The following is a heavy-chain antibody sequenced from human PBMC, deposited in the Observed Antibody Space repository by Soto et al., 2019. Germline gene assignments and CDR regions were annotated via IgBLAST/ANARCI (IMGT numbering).Heavy chain of an antibody. CDR2: ISTSGTTT. D-gene: IGHD3-22*01. Sequence: GSLRLSCAASGFTFSSYSMNWVRQAPGKGLEWVSYISTSGTTTKYADSVKGRFTISRDNAKNSLYLQMNSLRAEDTAVYYCARDSYDSSGYSALGDYWGQGTLVTVSS. CDR1: GFTFSSYS. CDR3: ARDSYDSSGYSALGDY. V-gene: IGHV3-48*04. J-gene: IGHJ4*02.